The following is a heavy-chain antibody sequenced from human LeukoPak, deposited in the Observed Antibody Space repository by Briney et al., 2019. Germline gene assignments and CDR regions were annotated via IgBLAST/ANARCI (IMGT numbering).Heavy chain of an antibody. CDR2: ISAYHGKT. CDR3: ARGANWGGGKGAFDI. D-gene: IGHD7-27*01. Sequence: GASVKVSCKASGYDFSTFGISWVRQAPGEGLEWMGWISAYHGKTNFPQRFQGRVTLTTETSTSTAYMELRSLRSDDTAVYYCARGANWGGGKGAFDIWGQGTMVTVSS. J-gene: IGHJ3*02. CDR1: GYDFSTFG. V-gene: IGHV1-18*01.